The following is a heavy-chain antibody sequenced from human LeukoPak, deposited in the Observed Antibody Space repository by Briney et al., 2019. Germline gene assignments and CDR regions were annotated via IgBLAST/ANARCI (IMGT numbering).Heavy chain of an antibody. CDR3: ARDSNWAFDY. V-gene: IGHV4-34*01. J-gene: IGHJ4*02. Sequence: SETLSLTCAVYGGSFSGYYWSWIRPPPGKGLEWIGEINHSGSTNYNPSLKSRVTISVDTSKNQFSLKLSSVTAADTAVYYCARDSNWAFDYWGQGTLVTVSS. D-gene: IGHD6-13*01. CDR1: GGSFSGYY. CDR2: INHSGST.